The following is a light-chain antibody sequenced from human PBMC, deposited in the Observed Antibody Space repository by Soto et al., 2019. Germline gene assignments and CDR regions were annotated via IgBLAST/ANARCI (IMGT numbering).Light chain of an antibody. J-gene: IGKJ3*01. CDR1: QNVNYN. CDR2: GVY. CDR3: QQYNNWPPGAT. V-gene: IGKV3-15*01. Sequence: EIVMTQSPATLPVSPGERATLSCRASQNVNYNLAWYQQKPGQAPRLLLYGVYTKATGVPDRFSGSGSGTEFTLTIISLQSEDSAVYYCQQYNNWPPGATFGPGTKV.